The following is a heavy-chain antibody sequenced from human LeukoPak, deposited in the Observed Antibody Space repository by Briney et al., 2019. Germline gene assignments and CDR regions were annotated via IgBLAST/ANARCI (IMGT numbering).Heavy chain of an antibody. J-gene: IGHJ4*02. V-gene: IGHV4-38-2*02. D-gene: IGHD6-19*01. CDR2: IYHSGST. CDR1: GYSISSGYY. Sequence: SETLSLTCTVSGYSISSGYYWGWIRQPPGKGLEWIGSIYHSGSTYYNPSLKSRVTISVDTSKNQFSLKLSSVTAADTAVYYCARVRPEDSSVSFDYWGQGTLVTVSS. CDR3: ARVRPEDSSVSFDY.